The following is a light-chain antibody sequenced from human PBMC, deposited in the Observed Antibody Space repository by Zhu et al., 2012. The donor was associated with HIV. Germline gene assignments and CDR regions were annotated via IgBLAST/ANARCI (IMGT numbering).Light chain of an antibody. CDR3: QKYSNDPLI. V-gene: IGKV1-27*01. Sequence: DIQMTQSPSSLSASVGDRVTITCRASQNVNNYLAWYQQRPGKVPKLLIYGASTLQSGVPSRFSGSGSGTDFTLTISCLQPEDVATYYCQKYSNDPLIFGGRDQGGDQT. CDR1: QNVNNY. CDR2: GAS. J-gene: IGKJ4*01.